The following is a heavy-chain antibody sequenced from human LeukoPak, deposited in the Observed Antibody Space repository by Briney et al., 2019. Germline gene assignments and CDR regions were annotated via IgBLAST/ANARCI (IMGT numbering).Heavy chain of an antibody. D-gene: IGHD2-2*02. CDR3: ARGAFHCSSTSCYIDYYYYMDV. V-gene: IGHV1-24*01. CDR1: GYTLTELS. J-gene: IGHJ6*03. Sequence: ASVKVSCKVSGYTLTELSMHWVRQAPGKGLEWMGGFDPEDGETIYAQKFQGRVTMTEDTSTDTAYMELSSLRSDDTAVYYCARGAFHCSSTSCYIDYYYYMDVWGKGTTVTVSS. CDR2: FDPEDGET.